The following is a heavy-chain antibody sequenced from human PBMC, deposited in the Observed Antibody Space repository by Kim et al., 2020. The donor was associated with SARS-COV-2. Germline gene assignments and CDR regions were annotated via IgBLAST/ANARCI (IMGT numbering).Heavy chain of an antibody. CDR2: IIPVFHIV. J-gene: IGHJ5*02. D-gene: IGHD1-26*01. CDR1: GGTFSSYS. CDR3: ARASAVGARAWFDP. Sequence: SVKVSCKVSGGTFSSYSFSWVRQAPGLGLEWMGRIIPVFHIVNYAQKFQGRVTLTADESTGTTYMELSGLSSDDTALYYCARASAVGARAWFDPWGQGT. V-gene: IGHV1-69*13.